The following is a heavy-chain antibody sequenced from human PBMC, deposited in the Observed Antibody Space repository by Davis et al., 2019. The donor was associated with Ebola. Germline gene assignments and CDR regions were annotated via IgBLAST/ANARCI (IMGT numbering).Heavy chain of an antibody. Sequence: AASVKVSCKASGYTFTSYGISWVRQAPGQGLEWMGWISAYNGNTNYAQKLQGRVTMTTDTSTSTAYMELRSLRSDDTAVYYCARDVYSSSWSRYYGMDVWGQGTTVTVSS. CDR1: GYTFTSYG. CDR2: ISAYNGNT. D-gene: IGHD6-13*01. V-gene: IGHV1-18*01. CDR3: ARDVYSSSWSRYYGMDV. J-gene: IGHJ6*02.